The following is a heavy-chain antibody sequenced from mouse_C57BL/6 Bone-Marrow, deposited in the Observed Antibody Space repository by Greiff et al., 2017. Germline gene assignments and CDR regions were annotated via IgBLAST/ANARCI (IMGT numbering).Heavy chain of an antibody. J-gene: IGHJ1*03. CDR1: GYSFTGYY. D-gene: IGHD1-1*01. V-gene: IGHV1-42*01. CDR2: INPSTGGT. Sequence: EVQLQQSGPELVKPGASVKISCKASGYSFTGYYMNWVKQSPEKSLEWIGEINPSTGGTTYNQKFKAKATLTVDKSSSTAYMQLKSLTSEDSAVYYCARDGLLCYFDVWGTGTTVTVSS. CDR3: ARDGLLCYFDV.